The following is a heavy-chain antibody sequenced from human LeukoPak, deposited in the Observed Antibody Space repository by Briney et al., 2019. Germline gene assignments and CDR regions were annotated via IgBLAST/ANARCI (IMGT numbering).Heavy chain of an antibody. CDR2: IYTSGST. J-gene: IGHJ6*03. D-gene: IGHD6-13*01. CDR3: ARILYSSPPAGYYYYYMDV. Sequence: PSETLSLTCTVSGGSISSYYWSWIRQPAGKGLEWIGRIYTSGSTNYNPSLKSRVTTSVDTSKNQFPLKLSSVTAADTAVYYCARILYSSPPAGYYYYYMDVWGKGTTVTVSS. CDR1: GGSISSYY. V-gene: IGHV4-4*07.